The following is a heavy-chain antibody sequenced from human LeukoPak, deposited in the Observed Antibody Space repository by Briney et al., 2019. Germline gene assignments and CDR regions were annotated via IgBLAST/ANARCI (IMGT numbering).Heavy chain of an antibody. Sequence: GGSLRLSCAASGFTVSSNYMSWVRQAPGKGLEWVSVIYTGGSTFYADSVRGRFTISRDSSKNTLYLQMNSMRAEDTAVYYCARDLGQDSDYWGQGTLVTVSS. CDR2: IYTGGST. CDR1: GFTVSSNY. CDR3: ARDLGQDSDY. J-gene: IGHJ4*02. V-gene: IGHV3-53*01.